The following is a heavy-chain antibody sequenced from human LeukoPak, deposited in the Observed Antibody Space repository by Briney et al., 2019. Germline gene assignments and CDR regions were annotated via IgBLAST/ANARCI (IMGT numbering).Heavy chain of an antibody. CDR1: GFTFSDYY. CDR2: ISSSGSTI. CDR3: AKVLPLLSGRGYYGMDV. D-gene: IGHD6-19*01. V-gene: IGHV3-11*01. J-gene: IGHJ6*02. Sequence: PGGSLRLSCAASGFTFSDYYMSWIRQAPGKGLEWVSYISSSGSTIYYADSVKGRFTISRDNAKNSLYLQMNSLRAEDTAVYYCAKVLPLLSGRGYYGMDVWGQGTTVTVSS.